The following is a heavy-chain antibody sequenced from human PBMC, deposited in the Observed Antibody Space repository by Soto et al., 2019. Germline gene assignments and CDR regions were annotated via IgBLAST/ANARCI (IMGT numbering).Heavy chain of an antibody. Sequence: GGSLRLSCAASGFTFSSYSMNWVRQAPGKGLEWVSYISSSSSTIYYADSVKGRFTISRDNAKNSLYLQMNSLRDEDTAVYYCAREIPGWELPLSDYWGQGTLVTVSS. CDR3: AREIPGWELPLSDY. D-gene: IGHD1-26*01. J-gene: IGHJ4*02. CDR2: ISSSSSTI. V-gene: IGHV3-48*02. CDR1: GFTFSSYS.